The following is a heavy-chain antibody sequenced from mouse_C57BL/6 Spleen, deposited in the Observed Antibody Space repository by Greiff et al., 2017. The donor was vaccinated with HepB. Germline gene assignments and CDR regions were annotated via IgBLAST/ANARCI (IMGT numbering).Heavy chain of an antibody. CDR3: ARNSGGHYGYDGVDFDY. V-gene: IGHV2-9-1*01. J-gene: IGHJ2*01. CDR2: IWTGGGT. D-gene: IGHD2-2*01. Sequence: VQLVESGPGLVAPSQSLSITCTVSGFSLTSYAISWVRQPPGKGLEWLGVIWTGGGTNYNSALKSRLSISKDNSKSQVFLKMNSLQTDDTARYYCARNSGGHYGYDGVDFDYWGQGTTLTVSS. CDR1: GFSLTSYA.